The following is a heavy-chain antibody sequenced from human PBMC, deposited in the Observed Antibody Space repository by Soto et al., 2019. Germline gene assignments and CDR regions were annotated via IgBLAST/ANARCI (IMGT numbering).Heavy chain of an antibody. D-gene: IGHD7-27*01. Sequence: QVQLVESGGGVVQPGRSLRLSCAASGFTFSSYAMHWVRQAPGKGLEGVAVISYDGSNKYYADSVKGRFTISRDNSKNTLYLQMNSLRAEDTAVYYCASQKLGQDPDAFDIWGQGTMVTVSS. CDR3: ASQKLGQDPDAFDI. CDR2: ISYDGSNK. J-gene: IGHJ3*02. V-gene: IGHV3-30-3*01. CDR1: GFTFSSYA.